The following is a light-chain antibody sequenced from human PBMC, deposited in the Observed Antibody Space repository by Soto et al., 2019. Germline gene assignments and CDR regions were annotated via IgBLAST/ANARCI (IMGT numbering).Light chain of an antibody. CDR2: DTF. J-gene: IGKJ5*01. Sequence: EVVLTQSPATLSLSPGKRVTLSCRASQSASTFVAWYQHKPGQAPRPLIYDTFKRATGVPDRFSGGGSETDFTLTISSLEPEDFAVYYCQQRARWPMPFGQGTRLE. CDR3: QQRARWPMP. CDR1: QSASTF. V-gene: IGKV3-11*01.